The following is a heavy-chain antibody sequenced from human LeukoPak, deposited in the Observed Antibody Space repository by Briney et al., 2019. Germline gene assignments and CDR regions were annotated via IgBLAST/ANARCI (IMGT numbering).Heavy chain of an antibody. D-gene: IGHD3-10*01. CDR3: AKGWAYGSGSYYNLPSFDY. CDR1: GFTFSSYA. J-gene: IGHJ4*02. CDR2: ISGSGGST. Sequence: GGSLRLSCAASGFTFSSYAMSWVRQAPGKGLEWVSAISGSGGSTYYADSVKGRFTISRDNSKNTLYLQMNSLRAGDTAVYYCAKGWAYGSGSYYNLPSFDYWGQGTLVTVSS. V-gene: IGHV3-23*01.